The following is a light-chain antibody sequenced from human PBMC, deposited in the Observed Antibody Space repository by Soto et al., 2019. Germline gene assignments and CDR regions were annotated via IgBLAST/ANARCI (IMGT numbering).Light chain of an antibody. J-gene: IGKJ5*01. CDR2: AAS. Sequence: DIQLTPSPSFLSASVGDRVTITCRASQDISSYLAWYQQKPGKAPKLLIYAASTLQSGVPSRFSGSGSGIEFTLTISSLQPEDFATYYCQQLNSYPLTFGQGTRLEIK. CDR3: QQLNSYPLT. V-gene: IGKV1-9*01. CDR1: QDISSY.